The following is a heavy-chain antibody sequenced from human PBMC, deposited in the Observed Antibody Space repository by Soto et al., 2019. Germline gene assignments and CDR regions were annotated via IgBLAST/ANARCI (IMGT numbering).Heavy chain of an antibody. D-gene: IGHD2-21*02. J-gene: IGHJ6*02. V-gene: IGHV4-39*07. CDR1: AGSISSSNYY. CDR3: ARDLWGYCGTDCYPLDV. CDR2: IYYSGRT. Sequence: SETLSLTCTVSAGSISSSNYYWGWVRQPPGKGLEWIGSIYYSGRTYYNPSLKSRVTISVDTSKSQFSLKLTSVTAADTAVYYCARDLWGYCGTDCYPLDVWGQGTTVTVSS.